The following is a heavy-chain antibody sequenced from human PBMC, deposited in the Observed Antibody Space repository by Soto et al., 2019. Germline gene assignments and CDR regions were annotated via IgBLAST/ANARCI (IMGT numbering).Heavy chain of an antibody. CDR1: GYSFTSYW. CDR2: IYPGDSDT. V-gene: IGHV5-51*01. Sequence: GESLKISCKGSGYSFTSYWIGWVRQMPGKGLEWMGIIYPGDSDTRYSPSFQGQVTISADKSISTAYLQWSSLKASDTAMYYCARPPSAILTGYYNDAFDIWGQGTMVTVSS. CDR3: ARPPSAILTGYYNDAFDI. D-gene: IGHD3-9*01. J-gene: IGHJ3*02.